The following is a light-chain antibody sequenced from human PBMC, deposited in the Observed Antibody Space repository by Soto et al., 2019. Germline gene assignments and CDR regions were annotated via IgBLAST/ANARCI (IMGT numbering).Light chain of an antibody. CDR2: GAS. Sequence: EIMLTQSPGTLSLSPGERVTLSCRASQTVTSNYLAWYQWRPGQAPRLLIYGASSMATGVPERFSGGGSGTDFTLTISRLEPEDCAFYFCQQYGNTPWTFGQGATVEI. CDR3: QQYGNTPWT. J-gene: IGKJ1*01. V-gene: IGKV3-20*01. CDR1: QTVTSNY.